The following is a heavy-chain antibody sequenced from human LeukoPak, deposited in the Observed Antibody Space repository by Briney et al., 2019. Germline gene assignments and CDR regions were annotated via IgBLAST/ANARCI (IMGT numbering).Heavy chain of an antibody. D-gene: IGHD3-9*01. CDR1: GFTFSSYG. Sequence: GGSLRLSCAASGFTFSSYGMHWVRQAPGKGLEWVSSISSSSSYIYYADSVKGRFTISRDNAKNSLYLQMNSLRAEDTAVYYCARGVVRYFDYWGQGALVTVSS. CDR3: ARGVVRYFDY. V-gene: IGHV3-21*01. CDR2: ISSSSSYI. J-gene: IGHJ4*02.